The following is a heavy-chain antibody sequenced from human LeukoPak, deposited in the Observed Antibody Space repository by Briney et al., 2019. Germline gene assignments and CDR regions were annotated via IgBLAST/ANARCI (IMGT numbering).Heavy chain of an antibody. Sequence: ASVKVSCKVSGYILIQLSMHWVRQAPGKGLEWMGGFDPEAGEAIYPQNFQGRVTMTEDTSTDTAYMELSSLRSEDTAVYYCARVAGYDVFDIWGQGTMVTVSS. CDR3: ARVAGYDVFDI. V-gene: IGHV1-24*01. J-gene: IGHJ3*02. D-gene: IGHD6-19*01. CDR2: FDPEAGEA. CDR1: GYILIQLS.